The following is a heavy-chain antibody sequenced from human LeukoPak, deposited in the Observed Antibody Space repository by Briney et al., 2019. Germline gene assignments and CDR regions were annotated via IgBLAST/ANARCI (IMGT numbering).Heavy chain of an antibody. CDR2: INPNSGGT. D-gene: IGHD3-3*01. CDR3: AISYYDFWSGYYGSYMDV. V-gene: IGHV1-2*02. J-gene: IGHJ6*03. CDR1: GYTFTGYY. Sequence: ASVKVSCKASGYTFTGYYMHWVRQAPGQGLEWMGWINPNSGGTNYAQKFQGRVTMTRNTSISTAYMELSSLRSEDTAVYYCAISYYDFWSGYYGSYMDVWGKGTTVTVSS.